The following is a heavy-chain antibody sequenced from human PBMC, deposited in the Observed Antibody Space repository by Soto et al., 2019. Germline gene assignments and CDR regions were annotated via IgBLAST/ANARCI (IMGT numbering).Heavy chain of an antibody. Sequence: EVQLVESGGGLVQPGGSLRLSCAASGFSFSSYDMNWVRQATGKGLEWVSASGTGGATYYAGSVKGRFTISRENAKNSVYLQMNSLRVEDTAVYYCAREKIEYSNGYDAFDIWGQGTMVTVSS. CDR1: GFSFSSYD. CDR2: SGTGGAT. D-gene: IGHD5-18*01. CDR3: AREKIEYSNGYDAFDI. J-gene: IGHJ3*02. V-gene: IGHV3-13*01.